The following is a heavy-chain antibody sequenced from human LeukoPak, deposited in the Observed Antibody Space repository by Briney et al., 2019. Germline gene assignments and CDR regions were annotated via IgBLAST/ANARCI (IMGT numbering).Heavy chain of an antibody. D-gene: IGHD6-6*01. CDR3: ARSIATHYYYYMDV. Sequence: PGWSLRLSCAASGFTFSSYSMNWVRQAPGKGLEWVSSISSSSSYIYYADSVKGRFTISRDNAKNSLYLQMNSLRAEDTAVYYCARSIATHYYYYMDVWGKGTTVTVSS. CDR1: GFTFSSYS. J-gene: IGHJ6*03. CDR2: ISSSSSYI. V-gene: IGHV3-21*01.